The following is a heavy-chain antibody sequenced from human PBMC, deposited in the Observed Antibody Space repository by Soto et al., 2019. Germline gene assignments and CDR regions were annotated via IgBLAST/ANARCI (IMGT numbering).Heavy chain of an antibody. CDR3: ARDFCGGDCYYYGMDV. D-gene: IGHD2-21*01. CDR2: ISYDGSNK. V-gene: IGHV3-30-3*01. CDR1: GFTFSSYA. Sequence: GGSLRLSCAASGFTFSSYAMHWVRQAPGKGLEWVAVISYDGSNKYYADSVKGRFTISRDNSKNTLYLQMNSLRAEDTAVYYCARDFCGGDCYYYGMDVWGQGTTVTVSS. J-gene: IGHJ6*02.